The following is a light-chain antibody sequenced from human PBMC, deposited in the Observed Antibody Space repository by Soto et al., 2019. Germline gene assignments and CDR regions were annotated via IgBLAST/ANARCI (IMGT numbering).Light chain of an antibody. Sequence: IQLTQSPSSLSASVGDRVTVTCRASDDITNYLAWYQQKAGKAPKLLIYDASTLYSGVPSRFSGSGSGTDFTLTISSLEPEDFALYYCQQHINWPLTFGGGTKVDIK. CDR2: DAS. J-gene: IGKJ4*01. CDR3: QQHINWPLT. V-gene: IGKV1-9*01. CDR1: DDITNY.